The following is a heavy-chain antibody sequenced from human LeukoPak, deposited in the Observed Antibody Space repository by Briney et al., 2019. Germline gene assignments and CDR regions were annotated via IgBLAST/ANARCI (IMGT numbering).Heavy chain of an antibody. D-gene: IGHD3-10*01. J-gene: IGHJ4*02. CDR3: ARRHYGSGSYYIDY. Sequence: PSETLSLTCTVSGGSISSSSYYWGWIRQPPGEGREGIGSIDYSGSTYYTPSLKSRVTISVDTSKNQFSLKLSSVTAADTAVYYCARRHYGSGSYYIDYWGQGTLVTVSS. CDR2: IDYSGST. CDR1: GGSISSSSYY. V-gene: IGHV4-39*01.